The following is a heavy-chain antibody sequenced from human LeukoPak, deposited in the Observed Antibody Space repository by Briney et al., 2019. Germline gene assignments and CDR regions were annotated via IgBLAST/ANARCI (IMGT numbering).Heavy chain of an antibody. D-gene: IGHD1-20*01. CDR1: GGSFSGYY. CDR3: ARAYNWNVLADY. V-gene: IGHV4-59*01. CDR2: IYYSGST. J-gene: IGHJ4*02. Sequence: SETLSLTCAVYGGSFSGYYWSWIRQPPGKGLEWIGYIYYSGSTNYNPSLKSRVTISVDTSKNQFSLKLSSVTAADTAVYYCARAYNWNVLADYWGQGTLVTVSS.